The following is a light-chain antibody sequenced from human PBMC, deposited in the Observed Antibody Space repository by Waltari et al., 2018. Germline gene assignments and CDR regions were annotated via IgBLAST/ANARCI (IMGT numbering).Light chain of an antibody. CDR3: QHNVRLPVT. CDR2: DTS. Sequence: EVVLTQSPGTLSLSPGERATLSCRASESVRGAFIWYQQKPGQAPRLLIYDTSTRATGVPERFSGSGSGTDFSLTISRLEPEDSAVYFCQHNVRLPVTFGQGTKVEIK. V-gene: IGKV3-20*01. J-gene: IGKJ1*01. CDR1: ESVRGAF.